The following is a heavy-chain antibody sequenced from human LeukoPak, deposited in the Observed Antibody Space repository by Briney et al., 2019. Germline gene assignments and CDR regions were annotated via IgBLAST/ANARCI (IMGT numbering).Heavy chain of an antibody. CDR2: ISYDGTND. V-gene: IGHV3-30*03. J-gene: IGHJ4*02. CDR3: ATNGYCSGGNCYAGHFHY. Sequence: GRSLRLSCAASEFSFRSYGMNWVRQAPDKGLEWVALISYDGTNDYYVDSVRGRFTVSRDNSKNTLSLQMNSLRGEDTALYYCATNGYCSGGNCYAGHFHYWGQGTLVTVSS. CDR1: EFSFRSYG. D-gene: IGHD2-15*01.